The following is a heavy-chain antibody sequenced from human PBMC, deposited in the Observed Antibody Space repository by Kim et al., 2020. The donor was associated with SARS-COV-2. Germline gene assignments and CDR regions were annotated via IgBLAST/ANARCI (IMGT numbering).Heavy chain of an antibody. V-gene: IGHV3-23*01. D-gene: IGHD3-9*01. J-gene: IGHJ4*02. CDR3: AKDYRAIVTGHSFDY. Sequence: ADSVKGRFTITRDKSKNTLYLQMSSLRAEDTAVYYCAKDYRAIVTGHSFDYWGQGTPVTVST.